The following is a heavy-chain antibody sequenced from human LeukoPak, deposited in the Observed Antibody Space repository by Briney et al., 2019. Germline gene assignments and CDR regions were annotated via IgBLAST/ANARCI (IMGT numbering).Heavy chain of an antibody. CDR2: IYYSGNT. CDR3: ARGTYNTSPPDL. V-gene: IGHV4-39*07. D-gene: IGHD1-14*01. J-gene: IGHJ3*01. CDR1: GASISRSGYY. Sequence: SETLSLTCTVSGASISRSGYYWDWIRQPPGKGLEWIGTIYYSGNTYYNPSLKSRVTISVDTSRSQFSLKLNSVTAADTAVYYCARGTYNTSPPDLWGQGTMVTVSS.